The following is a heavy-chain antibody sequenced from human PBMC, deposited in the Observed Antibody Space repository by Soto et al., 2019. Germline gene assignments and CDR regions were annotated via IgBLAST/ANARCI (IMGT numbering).Heavy chain of an antibody. CDR2: ISGSGGST. V-gene: IGHV3-23*01. J-gene: IGHJ4*02. CDR3: AKEEGYYDSSGYFFDY. Sequence: GGSLRLSCAAPGFPFCSYALSWVPPAPGEGLEWVSAISGSGGSTYYADSVKGRFTISRDNSKNTLYLQMNSLRAEDTAVYYCAKEEGYYDSSGYFFDYWGQGTLVTVSS. D-gene: IGHD3-22*01. CDR1: GFPFCSYA.